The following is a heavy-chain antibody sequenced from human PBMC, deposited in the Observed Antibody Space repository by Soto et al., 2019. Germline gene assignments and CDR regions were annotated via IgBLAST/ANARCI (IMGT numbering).Heavy chain of an antibody. CDR3: AKDRRAGGNYGFDSDF. Sequence: EVQLLESGGGLVQPGGSLRLSCAASGFTFSSYGMTWVRQAPGKGLEWVSFSSATGAGTYYADSVKGRFTISRDNSKNMLYLQMTCLRADDTAVYYCAKDRRAGGNYGFDSDFWGQGALVIVSS. CDR1: GFTFSSYG. D-gene: IGHD1-7*01. CDR2: SSATGAGT. V-gene: IGHV3-23*01. J-gene: IGHJ4*02.